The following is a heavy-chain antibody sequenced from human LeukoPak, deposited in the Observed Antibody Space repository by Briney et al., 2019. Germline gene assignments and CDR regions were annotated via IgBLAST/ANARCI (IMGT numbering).Heavy chain of an antibody. V-gene: IGHV3-30*04. CDR2: ISYDGSNK. CDR1: GFTFSSYA. CDR3: AREMYYYYMDV. Sequence: PGGSLRLSCAASGFTFSSYAMHWVRQAPGKGLEWVAVISYDGSNKYYADSVKGRFTISRDNSKNTLYLQMNSLRAEDTAVYYCAREMYYYYMDVWGKGTTVTVSS. J-gene: IGHJ6*03.